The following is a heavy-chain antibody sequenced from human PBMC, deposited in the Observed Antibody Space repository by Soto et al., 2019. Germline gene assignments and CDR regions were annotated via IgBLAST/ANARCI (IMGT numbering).Heavy chain of an antibody. D-gene: IGHD3-16*02. Sequence: ASVKVSCKASGGTFSSYAISWVRQAPGQGLEWMGGIIPIFGTANYAQKFQGRVTITADESTSTAYMELSSLRSEDTAVYYCARTTYYDYVWGSYRTYYFDYWGQGTLVTVSS. CDR3: ARTTYYDYVWGSYRTYYFDY. V-gene: IGHV1-69*13. J-gene: IGHJ4*02. CDR1: GGTFSSYA. CDR2: IIPIFGTA.